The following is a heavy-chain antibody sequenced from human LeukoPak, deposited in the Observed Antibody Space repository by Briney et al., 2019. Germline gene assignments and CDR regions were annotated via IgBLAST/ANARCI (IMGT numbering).Heavy chain of an antibody. J-gene: IGHJ4*02. CDR2: IYYSGSI. D-gene: IGHD3-22*01. Sequence: SETLSLTCTVSGASISSYYWSWIRQPPGKGLEWIGDIYYSGSIKYNPSLKSRVTMSVDTSKNQFSLKLSSATAADTAIYYCARENPSGYYNRPIDYWGQGTLVTVSS. CDR1: GASISSYY. CDR3: ARENPSGYYNRPIDY. V-gene: IGHV4-59*01.